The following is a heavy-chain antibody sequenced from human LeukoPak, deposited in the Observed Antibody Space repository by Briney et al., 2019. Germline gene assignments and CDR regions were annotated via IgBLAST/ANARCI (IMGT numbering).Heavy chain of an antibody. CDR3: ARDALYGSGSFDY. Sequence: SETLSLTCTVSGVSISSYYWSCIRQSAGKGLEWIRRIYTSGSTNYNPSLKSRVTMSVDTSKNQFSLKLSSVTAADTAVYYCARDALYGSGSFDYWGQGTLVTVSS. D-gene: IGHD3-10*01. J-gene: IGHJ4*02. V-gene: IGHV4-4*07. CDR2: IYTSGST. CDR1: GVSISSYY.